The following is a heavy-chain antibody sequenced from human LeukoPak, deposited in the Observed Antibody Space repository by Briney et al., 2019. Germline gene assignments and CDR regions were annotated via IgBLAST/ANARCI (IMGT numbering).Heavy chain of an antibody. V-gene: IGHV1-2*02. CDR1: GYTFTGYY. J-gene: IGHJ5*02. CDR3: ARGNGLFSDNLFDP. Sequence: ASVKVSCKASGYTFTGYYMHWVRQAPGQGLEWMGWINPNSGGTNYAQKFQGRVTMTRDTSISTAYMELSRLTSDDTAVYYCARGNGLFSDNLFDPWGQGTLVTVSS. D-gene: IGHD2-8*01. CDR2: INPNSGGT.